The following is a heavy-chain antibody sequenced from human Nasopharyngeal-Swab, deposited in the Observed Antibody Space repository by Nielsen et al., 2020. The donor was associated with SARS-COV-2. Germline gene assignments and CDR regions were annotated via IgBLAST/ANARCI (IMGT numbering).Heavy chain of an antibody. CDR1: GGSFSGYY. J-gene: IGHJ4*02. Sequence: SETLSLTCAVYGGSFSGYYWSWIRQPPGKGLEWIGELNHSGSTNYNPSLKSRVTISVDTSKNQFSLKLRSVTAADTAVYYCARLTSARQHDYWGQGTLVTVSS. D-gene: IGHD6-6*01. V-gene: IGHV4-34*01. CDR3: ARLTSARQHDY. CDR2: LNHSGST.